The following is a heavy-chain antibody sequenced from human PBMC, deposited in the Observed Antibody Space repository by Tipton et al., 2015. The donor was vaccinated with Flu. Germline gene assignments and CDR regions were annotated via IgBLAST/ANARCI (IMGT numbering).Heavy chain of an antibody. Sequence: TLSLTCPVSGDSISSSSYYWGWIRQPPGKGLEWIGSIYYSGSTYYNPSLKSRVTISVDTSKNQFSLKLSSVTAADTAVYYCASIIAVAGTSRFDYWGQGTLVTVSS. CDR2: IYYSGST. J-gene: IGHJ4*02. D-gene: IGHD6-19*01. CDR1: GDSISSSSYY. CDR3: ASIIAVAGTSRFDY. V-gene: IGHV4-39*01.